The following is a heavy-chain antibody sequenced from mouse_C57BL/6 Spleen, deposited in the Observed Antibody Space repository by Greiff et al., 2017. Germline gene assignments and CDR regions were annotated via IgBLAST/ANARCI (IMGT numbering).Heavy chain of an antibody. CDR1: GFNIKDYY. J-gene: IGHJ2*01. D-gene: IGHD4-1*01. V-gene: IGHV14-2*01. Sequence: VQLQQSGAELVKPGASVKLSCTASGFNIKDYYMHWVKQRTEQGLEWIGRIDPEDGETKYDPKFQGKATLTADTSSNTAYLQLSSLTSEYTAVYYCARDRTDTDFDYWGQGTTLTVSS. CDR2: IDPEDGET. CDR3: ARDRTDTDFDY.